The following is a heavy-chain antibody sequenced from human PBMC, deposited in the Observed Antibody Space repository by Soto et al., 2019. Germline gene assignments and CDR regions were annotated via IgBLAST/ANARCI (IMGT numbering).Heavy chain of an antibody. CDR3: ARDPYCGGDGYCGGYYYYGMDI. V-gene: IGHV4-39*07. J-gene: IGHJ6*02. D-gene: IGHD2-21*02. Sequence: SETLSLTCTVSGGSISSSSYYWGWIRQPPGKGLEWIGSIYYSGSTYYNPSLKSRVTISVDTSKNQFSLKLSSGAAADTAVYYCARDPYCGGDGYCGGYYYYGMDIWGQGTTVTVSS. CDR1: GGSISSSSYY. CDR2: IYYSGST.